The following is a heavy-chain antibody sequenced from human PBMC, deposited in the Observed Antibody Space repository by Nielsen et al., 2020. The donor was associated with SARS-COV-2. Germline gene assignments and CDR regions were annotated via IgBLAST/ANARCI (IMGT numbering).Heavy chain of an antibody. D-gene: IGHD1-26*01. J-gene: IGHJ4*02. CDR3: ATSGRYY. V-gene: IGHV3-23*01. Sequence: GGSLRLSCAASGFTFSSYAMNWVRQAPGKGLEWVSGISGSGSSTYYADAVKGRFTVSRDNSKNTLYLQMNSLRAEDTAVYFCATSGRYYWGREPWSPSPQ. CDR2: ISGSGSST. CDR1: GFTFSSYA.